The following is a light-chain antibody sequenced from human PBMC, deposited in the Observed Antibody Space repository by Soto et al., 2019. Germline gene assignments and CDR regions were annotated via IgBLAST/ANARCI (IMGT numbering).Light chain of an antibody. CDR1: SSNIGAGYD. CDR3: QSYDSSLSGFVV. CDR2: GNS. Sequence: QSVLTQPPSVSGAPGQRVTISCTGSSSNIGAGYDVHWYQQLPGTAPKLLIYGNSNRPSGVPDRFSGSKSGTSASLALTGLQAEDEAYYYCQSYDSSLSGFVVFGGGTNLTVL. V-gene: IGLV1-40*01. J-gene: IGLJ2*01.